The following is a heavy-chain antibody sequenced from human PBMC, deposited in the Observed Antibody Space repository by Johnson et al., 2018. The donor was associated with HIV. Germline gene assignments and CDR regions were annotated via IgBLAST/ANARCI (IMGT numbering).Heavy chain of an antibody. CDR2: ISYDGSNK. Sequence: QVQLVESGGGVVQPGRSLRLSCAASGFTFSNYAIHWVRQAPGKGLEWVAVISYDGSNKYYADSVKGRFTISRDNSKNTLYLQMNSLRAEDTAVYYCAKDVQASREVAFDIWGQGTMVTVSS. J-gene: IGHJ3*02. V-gene: IGHV3-30*04. CDR1: GFTFSNYA. CDR3: AKDVQASREVAFDI. D-gene: IGHD3-10*02.